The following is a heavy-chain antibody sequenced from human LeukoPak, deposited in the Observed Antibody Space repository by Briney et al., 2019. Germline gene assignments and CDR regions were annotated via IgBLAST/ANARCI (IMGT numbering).Heavy chain of an antibody. D-gene: IGHD6-13*01. V-gene: IGHV1-18*01. J-gene: IGHJ3*02. CDR3: ARDQSVRLLQTSSTYFKHVFAI. CDR1: GYTFTNYG. CDR2: ISAYNGNT. Sequence: GASVKVSCKTSGYTFTNYGISWVRQAPGLGLEWMGWISAYNGNTNYAQKVQGRVTMTTDTSTSTAYMELRSLRFDDTAVYYCARDQSVRLLQTSSTYFKHVFAIWGQGSMVTVSS.